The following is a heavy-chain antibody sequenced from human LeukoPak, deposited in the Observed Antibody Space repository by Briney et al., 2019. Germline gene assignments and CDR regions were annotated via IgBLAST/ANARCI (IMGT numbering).Heavy chain of an antibody. CDR3: ATGGPQTSGEKRGLDY. CDR2: FNPNTGDA. V-gene: IGHV1-2*04. CDR1: GYRFTDFS. J-gene: IGHJ4*02. D-gene: IGHD6-25*01. Sequence: VASVKVSCKASGYRFTDFSIYWVRQAPGQGLEWMGWFNPNTGDAKYAEKFQGWITMTSDTPIRTAYMEIRSLKSDDTAIYYCATGGPQTSGEKRGLDYWGQGTLVTVSS.